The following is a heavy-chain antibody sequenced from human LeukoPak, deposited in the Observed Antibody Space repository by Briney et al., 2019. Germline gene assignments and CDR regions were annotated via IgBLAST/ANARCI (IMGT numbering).Heavy chain of an antibody. Sequence: GGSLRLSCAASGFTFSSYAMHWVRQAPGKGLEWVAVISYDGSNKYYADSVKGRFTISRDNSKNTLYLQMNSLRAEDTAVYYCARDVRWGELSGDTGGMDVWGKGTTVTVSS. V-gene: IGHV3-30*04. CDR3: ARDVRWGELSGDTGGMDV. J-gene: IGHJ6*04. D-gene: IGHD3-16*02. CDR2: ISYDGSNK. CDR1: GFTFSSYA.